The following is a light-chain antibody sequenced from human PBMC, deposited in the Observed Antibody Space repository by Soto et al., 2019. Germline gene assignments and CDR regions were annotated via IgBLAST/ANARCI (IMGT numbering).Light chain of an antibody. CDR2: AAS. CDR1: QAFTDD. Sequence: DIQMTQSPSSLSASVGDRVTITCRASQAFTDDLAWYQQKPGQAPKRLIYAASSLDSGIPSRFSGSGSGREFNLPVRRLQPADFATYYWLQYNTYPRSFGQGTRLEIK. V-gene: IGKV1-17*01. J-gene: IGKJ2*03. CDR3: LQYNTYPRS.